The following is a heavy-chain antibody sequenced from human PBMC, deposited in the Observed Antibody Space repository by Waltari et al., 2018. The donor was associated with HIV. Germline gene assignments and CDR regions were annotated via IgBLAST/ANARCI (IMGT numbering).Heavy chain of an antibody. J-gene: IGHJ1*01. CDR2: IYWNDDK. V-gene: IGHV2-5*01. CDR3: AHYDRQTTPYAEYFQH. CDR1: GFSLSTSGVG. D-gene: IGHD4-17*01. Sequence: QITLKESGPTLVKPTQTLTLTCTFSGFSLSTSGVGVGWIRQPPGKALEWLALIYWNDDKRYSPSLKSRPTITKDTTKNQVVLTMTNMDPVDTATYYCAHYDRQTTPYAEYFQHWGQGTLVTVSS.